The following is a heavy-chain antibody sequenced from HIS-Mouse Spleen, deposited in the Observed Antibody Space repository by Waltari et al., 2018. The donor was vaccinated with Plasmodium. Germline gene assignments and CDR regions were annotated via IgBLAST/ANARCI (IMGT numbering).Heavy chain of an antibody. CDR3: ASSGSGSYYY. CDR2: INHSGST. CDR1: GGSFGGYS. D-gene: IGHD3-10*01. V-gene: IGHV4-34*01. Sequence: QVQLQQWCAGLLKTSETLSLTCAVYGGSFGGYSWSWIRQPPGKGLEWIGEINHSGSTNYNPSLKSRVTISVDTSKNQFSLKLSSVTAADTAVYYCASSGSGSYYYWGQGTLVTVSS. J-gene: IGHJ4*02.